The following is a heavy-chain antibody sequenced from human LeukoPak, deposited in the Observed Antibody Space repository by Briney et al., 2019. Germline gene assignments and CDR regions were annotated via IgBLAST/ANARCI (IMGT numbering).Heavy chain of an antibody. CDR2: VWHDESDK. Sequence: GGSLRLSCEVSGFTFTNYGMHWVRQAPGKGLEWVAVVWHDESDKSYADSVKGRFTISRDNSKNMLYLQMNSLRAEDTAFYYCARGRTYCSSTSCPRLGMDVWGQGTTVTVSS. J-gene: IGHJ6*02. V-gene: IGHV3-33*01. D-gene: IGHD2-2*01. CDR3: ARGRTYCSSTSCPRLGMDV. CDR1: GFTFTNYG.